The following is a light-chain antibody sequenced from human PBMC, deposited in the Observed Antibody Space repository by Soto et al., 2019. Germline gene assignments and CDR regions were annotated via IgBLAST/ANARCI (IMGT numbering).Light chain of an antibody. V-gene: IGKV3D-7*01. Sequence: EIVLTQSPATLSLSPGERSTLSCIASQSVSSNYLSWYQQNPGQAPRLLIYGASTRATGIPARFSGSGSGTDFTLTVSSLQPEDFAIYYCQQDYNLPITFGQGTRLEIK. CDR2: GAS. CDR1: QSVSSNY. CDR3: QQDYNLPIT. J-gene: IGKJ5*01.